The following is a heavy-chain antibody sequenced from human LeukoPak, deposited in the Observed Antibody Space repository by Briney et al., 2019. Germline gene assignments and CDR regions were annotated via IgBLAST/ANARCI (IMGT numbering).Heavy chain of an antibody. D-gene: IGHD6-13*01. J-gene: IGHJ4*02. Sequence: GESLKISCTASGFTFSSYWMHWVRQVPGKGLVWVSRINSAGISTNYADSVKGRFTISRDNAKNTLYLQINSLRAEDTAIYYCARDIAAAVDYWGQGTLVTVSS. CDR1: GFTFSSYW. CDR2: INSAGIST. CDR3: ARDIAAAVDY. V-gene: IGHV3-74*01.